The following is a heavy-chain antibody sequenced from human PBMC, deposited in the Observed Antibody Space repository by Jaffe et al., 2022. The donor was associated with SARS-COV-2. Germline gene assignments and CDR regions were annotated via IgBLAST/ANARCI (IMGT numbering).Heavy chain of an antibody. V-gene: IGHV3-23*01. D-gene: IGHD6-13*01. Sequence: EVQLLESGGGLVQPGGSLRLSCAASEFTFSTYAMTWLRQAPGKGLEWVSTISGSGAYTYYADSVKGRFTISRDNAKNTLFLQINSLRAEDTALYYCAKGLAAGGTDSRYFDYWGQGTLVTVSS. J-gene: IGHJ4*02. CDR1: EFTFSTYA. CDR3: AKGLAAGGTDSRYFDY. CDR2: ISGSGAYT.